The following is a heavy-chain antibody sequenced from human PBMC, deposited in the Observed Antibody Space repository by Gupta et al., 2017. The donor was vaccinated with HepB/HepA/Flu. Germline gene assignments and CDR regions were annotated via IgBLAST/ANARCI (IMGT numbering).Heavy chain of an antibody. V-gene: IGHV4-34*01. CDR2: INHSGST. J-gene: IGHJ5*02. CDR1: GGSFSGYY. Sequence: QVQLQQWGAGLLKPSETLSLTCAVYGGSFSGYYWSWIRQPPGKGLEWIGEINHSGSTNYNPSLKSRVTISVDTSKNQFSLKLSSVTAADTAVYYCARGHAIFGVAGGHWFDPWGQGTLVTVSS. D-gene: IGHD3-3*01. CDR3: ARGHAIFGVAGGHWFDP.